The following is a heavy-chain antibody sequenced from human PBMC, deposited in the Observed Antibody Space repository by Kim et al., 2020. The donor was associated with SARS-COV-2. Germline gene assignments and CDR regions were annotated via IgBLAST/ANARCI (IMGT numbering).Heavy chain of an antibody. Sequence: SETLSLTCTVSGDSVTTNYWTWIRQPPGKGLEWIGYVFSTGTSIYNPSLDSRVTISLDTSKNQFSLNLSSVTAADTAVYYCARGYSNGFRHGFDIWGQG. D-gene: IGHD6-19*01. CDR1: GDSVTTNY. CDR2: VFSTGTS. V-gene: IGHV4-59*02. CDR3: ARGYSNGFRHGFDI. J-gene: IGHJ3*02.